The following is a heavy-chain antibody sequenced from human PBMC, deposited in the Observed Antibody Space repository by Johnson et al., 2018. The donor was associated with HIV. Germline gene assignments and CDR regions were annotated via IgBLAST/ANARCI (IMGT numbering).Heavy chain of an antibody. J-gene: IGHJ3*02. CDR1: GFTLSNYG. D-gene: IGHD5-18*01. CDR3: TRDRIQIWSYVGTFDI. V-gene: IGHV3-30*19. CDR2: MWYDGSHK. Sequence: QMQLVESGGGVVQPGRSLTLSCAASGFTLSNYGMHWVRQAPGKGLEWVAMMWYDGSHKGYAESVKGRFTISRDNSKNMVYLQMSSLSAEDTALYYCTRDRIQIWSYVGTFDIWGQGTMVTVSS.